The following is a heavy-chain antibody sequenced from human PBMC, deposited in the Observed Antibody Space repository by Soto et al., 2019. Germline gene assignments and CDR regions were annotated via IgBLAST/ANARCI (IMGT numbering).Heavy chain of an antibody. J-gene: IGHJ6*02. V-gene: IGHV4-4*07. Sequence: SETQSLTCTVSDGSISSYYRSWIRQTAGKGLEWIGRIYTSGSTNYNPSLKSRVTMSVDTSKNQFSLKLSSVTAADTAVYYCARAIAVAGPVYYYYYGMDVWGQGTTVTVSS. CDR2: IYTSGST. CDR3: ARAIAVAGPVYYYYYGMDV. D-gene: IGHD6-19*01. CDR1: DGSISSYY.